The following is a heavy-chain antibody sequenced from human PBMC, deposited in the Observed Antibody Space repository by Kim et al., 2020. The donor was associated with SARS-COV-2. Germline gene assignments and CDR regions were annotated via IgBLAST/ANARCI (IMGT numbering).Heavy chain of an antibody. J-gene: IGHJ5*02. CDR3: ARDCFYYGSGRGWFDP. D-gene: IGHD3-10*01. Sequence: SLKSRVTISVDTSKNQFSLKLSSVTAADTAVYYCARDCFYYGSGRGWFDPWGQGTLVTVSS. V-gene: IGHV4-31*02.